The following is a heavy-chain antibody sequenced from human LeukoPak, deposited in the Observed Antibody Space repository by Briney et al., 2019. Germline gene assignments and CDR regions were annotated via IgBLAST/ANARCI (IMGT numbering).Heavy chain of an antibody. CDR1: GGSISSSSYY. V-gene: IGHV4-39*01. D-gene: IGHD2-2*01. J-gene: IGHJ3*02. CDR3: ARAPASSTINDAFDI. Sequence: PSETLSLTCTVSGGSISSSSYYWGWIRQPRGKGLEWIGSIYYSGSTYYNPSLKSRVTISVDTSKNQFSLKLSSVTAADTAVYYCARAPASSTINDAFDIWGQGTMVTVSS. CDR2: IYYSGST.